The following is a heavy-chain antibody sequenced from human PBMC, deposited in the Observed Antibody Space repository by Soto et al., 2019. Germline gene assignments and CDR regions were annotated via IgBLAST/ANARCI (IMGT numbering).Heavy chain of an antibody. D-gene: IGHD6-19*01. CDR3: ARVAVADSSLNYFDF. J-gene: IGHJ4*02. V-gene: IGHV3-48*02. CDR2: ISSSSSSI. CDR1: GFTFSSYS. Sequence: ESGGGLVPPGGSLRLSCAASGFTFSSYSMNWVRQAPGKGLEWLSYISSSSSSIYYADSVKGRFTISRDNAKNSLYLQMNSLRDEDTAVYYCARVAVADSSLNYFDFWGQGTLVTVSS.